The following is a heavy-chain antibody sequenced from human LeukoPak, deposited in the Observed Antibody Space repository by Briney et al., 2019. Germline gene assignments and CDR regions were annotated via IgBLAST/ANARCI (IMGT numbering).Heavy chain of an antibody. Sequence: ASVKVSCKASGYTFTGYYMHWVRQAPGQGLEWMGWINPNSGGTNYAQKFQGRVTMTRDTSISTAYMELCRLRSDDTAVYYCARDGDYSAGYFDLWGRGTLVTVSS. D-gene: IGHD4-17*01. J-gene: IGHJ2*01. CDR1: GYTFTGYY. CDR2: INPNSGGT. V-gene: IGHV1-2*02. CDR3: ARDGDYSAGYFDL.